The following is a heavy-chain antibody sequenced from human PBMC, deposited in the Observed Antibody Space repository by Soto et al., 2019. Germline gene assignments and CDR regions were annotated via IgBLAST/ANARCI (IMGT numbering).Heavy chain of an antibody. V-gene: IGHV1-18*04. J-gene: IGHJ4*02. Sequence: GASVKVSCKASGYTFTGYCMHWVRQVPGQRLEWMGWINAGNGNTKYAQKLQGRVTMTTDTSTSTAYMELRSLRSDDTAVYYCARDKGFTNFDYWGQGTLVTVSS. CDR1: GYTFTGYC. CDR3: ARDKGFTNFDY. CDR2: INAGNGNT.